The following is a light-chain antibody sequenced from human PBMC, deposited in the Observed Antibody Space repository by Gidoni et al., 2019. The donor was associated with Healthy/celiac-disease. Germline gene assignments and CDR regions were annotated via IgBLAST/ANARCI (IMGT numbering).Light chain of an antibody. V-gene: IGLV1-44*01. CDR1: SSNIGTNT. CDR2: GNN. CDR3: AAWDDSLNGPYV. Sequence: QSVLTQPPSASGTPGQRVTISCSGSSSNIGTNTVNWYQQLPGTASKLLIYGNNQRPSGVPHRFSGSKSGTSASLAISGLQSEDEADYYCAAWDDSLNGPYVFGTGTKVTVL. J-gene: IGLJ1*01.